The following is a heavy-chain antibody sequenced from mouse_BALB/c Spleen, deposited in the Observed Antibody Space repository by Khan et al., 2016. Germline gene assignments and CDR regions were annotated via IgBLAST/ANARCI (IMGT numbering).Heavy chain of an antibody. CDR1: GYSFTGYY. D-gene: IGHD2-14*01. CDR3: ARSSRGTYYYAMDY. J-gene: IGHJ4*01. CDR2: ISCYNGAT. V-gene: IGHV1S34*01. Sequence: LVKTGTSVKISCKASGYSFTGYYMHWVKQSHGKSLEWIGYISCYNGATRYNQKFKGKATFTVDTSSRTAYMQFNSPTSEDSAVYYCARSSRGTYYYAMDYWGQGTSVTVSS.